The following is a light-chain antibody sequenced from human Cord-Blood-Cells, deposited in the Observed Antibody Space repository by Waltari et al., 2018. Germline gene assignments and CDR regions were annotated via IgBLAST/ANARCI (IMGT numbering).Light chain of an antibody. CDR3: KQYNSYPRT. CDR2: AAS. V-gene: IGKV1-16*02. Sequence: IQLTQSPSSLPAPVGERVNITCRASQAISNYLAWFQQKPGNAPKSLIYAASSVISGFPSNFSGSGSGTDFTLTISSLQPEDFATYYGKQYNSYPRTFGQGTKVEIK. J-gene: IGKJ1*01. CDR1: QAISNY.